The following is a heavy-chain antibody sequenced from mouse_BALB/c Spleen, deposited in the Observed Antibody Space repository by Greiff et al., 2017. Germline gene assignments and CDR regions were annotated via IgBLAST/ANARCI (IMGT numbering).Heavy chain of an antibody. CDR1: GFTFSSYG. Sequence: EVKLVESGGDLVKPGGSLKLSCAASGFTFSSYGMSWVRQTPDKRLEWVATISSGGSYTYYPDSVKGRFTISRDNAKNTLYLQMSSLKSEDTAMYYCARRNDYLYYYAMDYWGQGTSVTVSS. D-gene: IGHD2-4*01. V-gene: IGHV5-6*02. J-gene: IGHJ4*01. CDR3: ARRNDYLYYYAMDY. CDR2: ISSGGSYT.